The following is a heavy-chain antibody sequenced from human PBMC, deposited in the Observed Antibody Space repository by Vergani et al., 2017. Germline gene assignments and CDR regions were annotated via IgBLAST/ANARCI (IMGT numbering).Heavy chain of an antibody. CDR2: VSGSSATP. V-gene: IGHV3-23*04. Sequence: EVQLEESGGGLVQPGGSLRLSCEASGFSFPFFSMSWVRQAPGKGLDWVSSVSGSSATPYYADSVKGRFIISIDNSKNTLHLQMNSLRADDTAVYYCTKGSRGYTGYFFDYWGQGTLATVSS. CDR3: TKGSRGYTGYFFDY. J-gene: IGHJ4*02. CDR1: GFSFPFFS. D-gene: IGHD5-12*01.